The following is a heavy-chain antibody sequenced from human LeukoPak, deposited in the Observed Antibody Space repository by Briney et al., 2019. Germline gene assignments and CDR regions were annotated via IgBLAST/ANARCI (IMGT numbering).Heavy chain of an antibody. D-gene: IGHD3-3*01. CDR1: GFTFRNQA. J-gene: IGHJ4*02. CDR2: VSQSGGST. Sequence: GGSLRLSCAASGFTFRNQAMTWVRQAPGKGLEWVSAVSQSGGSTYYADSVKGRFTISRDNSKNTLYLQMNSLRAEDTAVYYCAKVLEWLSESEFDYWGQGTLVTVSS. V-gene: IGHV3-23*01. CDR3: AKVLEWLSESEFDY.